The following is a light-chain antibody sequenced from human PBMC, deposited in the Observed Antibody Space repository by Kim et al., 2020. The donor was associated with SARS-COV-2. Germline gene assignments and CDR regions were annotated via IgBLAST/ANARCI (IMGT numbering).Light chain of an antibody. V-gene: IGLV2-14*03. CDR2: DVS. CDR1: SSDVGGYNY. CDR3: TSYTSSDTLV. Sequence: QSALTQPASVSGSPGQSITLSCTGTSSDVGGYNYVSWYQQHPGKASKLMIYDVSYRTSGVSNRFSGSKSGNTASLSISGLRAEDEADYYCTSYTSSDTLVFGGGTQLTVL. J-gene: IGLJ2*01.